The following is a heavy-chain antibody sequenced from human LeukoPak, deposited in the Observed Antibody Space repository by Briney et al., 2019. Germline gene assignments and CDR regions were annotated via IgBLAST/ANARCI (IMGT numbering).Heavy chain of an antibody. CDR2: ISYDGSNK. Sequence: PGRSLRLSCAASGFTFSSYAMHWVRPAPGKGLEWVAVISYDGSNKYYADSVKGRFTISRDNSKNTLYLQMNSQRAEDTAVYCCASGSGSYYRIDYWGQGSLVTDSS. CDR1: GFTFSSYA. V-gene: IGHV3-30*04. J-gene: IGHJ4*02. D-gene: IGHD3-10*01. CDR3: ASGSGSYYRIDY.